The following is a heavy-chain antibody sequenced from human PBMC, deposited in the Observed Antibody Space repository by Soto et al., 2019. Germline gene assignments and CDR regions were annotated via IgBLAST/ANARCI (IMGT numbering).Heavy chain of an antibody. CDR1: GGSISSYY. J-gene: IGHJ5*02. CDR2: IYYSGST. Sequence: SETRSRTWTVSGGSISSYYWSWSRQPPGKGLEWIGYIYYSGSTNYNPSLKSRVTISVDTSKNQFSLKLSSVTAADTAVYYCARDYSGYNYRWFDPWGQGTLVTVSS. CDR3: ARDYSGYNYRWFDP. V-gene: IGHV4-59*01. D-gene: IGHD5-12*01.